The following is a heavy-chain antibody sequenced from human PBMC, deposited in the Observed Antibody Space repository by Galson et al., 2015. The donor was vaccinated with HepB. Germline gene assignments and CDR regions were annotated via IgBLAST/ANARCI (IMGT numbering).Heavy chain of an antibody. CDR1: GFTFSSYA. D-gene: IGHD3-22*01. CDR2: ISGSGGST. CDR3: AKESVWSVGYDSSGVEY. V-gene: IGHV3-23*01. J-gene: IGHJ4*02. Sequence: SLRLSCAASGFTFSSYAMSWVRQAPGKGLEWVSAISGSGGSTYYADSVKGRFTISRDNSKNTLYLQMNSLRAEDTAVYYCAKESVWSVGYDSSGVEYWGQGTLVTVSS.